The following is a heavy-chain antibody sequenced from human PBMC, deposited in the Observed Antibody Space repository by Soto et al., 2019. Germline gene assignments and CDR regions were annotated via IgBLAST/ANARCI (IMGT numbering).Heavy chain of an antibody. J-gene: IGHJ6*02. D-gene: IGHD3-22*01. CDR3: AKSYYDSSGEGYYGMDV. Sequence: GVSLRVSCAAAGFTFSSYGRHWVRQATGKGLEWVAVISYDGSNKYYADSVKGRFTISRDNSKNTLYLQMNSLRAEDTAVYYCAKSYYDSSGEGYYGMDVWGQGTTVTVSS. CDR2: ISYDGSNK. CDR1: GFTFSSYG. V-gene: IGHV3-30*18.